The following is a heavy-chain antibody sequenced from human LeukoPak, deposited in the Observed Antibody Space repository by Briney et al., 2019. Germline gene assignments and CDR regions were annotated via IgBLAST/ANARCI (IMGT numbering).Heavy chain of an antibody. J-gene: IGHJ4*02. V-gene: IGHV3-23*01. CDR1: GFTFSSFE. D-gene: IGHD4-17*01. Sequence: GGSLRLSCAASGFTFSSFEINWVRQAPGKGLEWVSAISGSGGSTYYADSVKGRFTISRDNSKNTLYLQMNSLRAEDTAVYYCAKADGDIIPIDYWGQGTLVTVSS. CDR2: ISGSGGST. CDR3: AKADGDIIPIDY.